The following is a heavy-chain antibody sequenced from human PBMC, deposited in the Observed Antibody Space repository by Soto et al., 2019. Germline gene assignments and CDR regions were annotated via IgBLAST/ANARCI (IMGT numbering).Heavy chain of an antibody. CDR3: ARDLGYYDSSGYFDY. J-gene: IGHJ4*02. Sequence: GGSLRLSCAASGFTFSDYYMSWIRQAPGKGLEWVSYISSSDNIIYYADSVKGRFTISRDNAKNSLYLQMNSLRAEDTAVYYCARDLGYYDSSGYFDYLGQGTLVTVSS. CDR1: GFTFSDYY. V-gene: IGHV3-11*01. D-gene: IGHD3-22*01. CDR2: ISSSDNII.